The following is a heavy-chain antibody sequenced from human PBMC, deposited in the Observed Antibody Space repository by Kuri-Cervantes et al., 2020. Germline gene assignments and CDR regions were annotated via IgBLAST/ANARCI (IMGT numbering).Heavy chain of an antibody. CDR3: ARVGKRIAVAGPFDY. Sequence: ASVKVSCKASGYTFTAYYVHWVRQAPGQGLEWMGWINPNSDSTHYAQEFQGRVTMTRDTSISTAYMELSRLRSDDTAVYYCARVGKRIAVAGPFDYWGQGTLVTVSS. CDR1: GYTFTAYY. D-gene: IGHD6-19*01. CDR2: INPNSDST. J-gene: IGHJ4*02. V-gene: IGHV1-2*02.